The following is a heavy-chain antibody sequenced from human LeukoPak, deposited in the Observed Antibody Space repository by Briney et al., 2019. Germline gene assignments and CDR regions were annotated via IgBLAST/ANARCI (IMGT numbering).Heavy chain of an antibody. D-gene: IGHD5-12*01. Sequence: ASVKVSCKASGYTFTSYGISWVRQAPGQGLEWMGWISAYNGNTNYAQKLQGRVTMTTDTSTSTAYMELRSLRSEDTAVYYCARAYGGYGNYYYYMDVWGKGTTVTISS. V-gene: IGHV1-18*01. CDR1: GYTFTSYG. CDR3: ARAYGGYGNYYYYMDV. J-gene: IGHJ6*03. CDR2: ISAYNGNT.